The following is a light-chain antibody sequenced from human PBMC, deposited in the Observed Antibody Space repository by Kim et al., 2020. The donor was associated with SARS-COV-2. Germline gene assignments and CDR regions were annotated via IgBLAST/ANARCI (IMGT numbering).Light chain of an antibody. V-gene: IGLV2-23*02. CDR1: SSDVGSGHF. CDR3: SSYVSVATWL. CDR2: EVN. Sequence: GQSITISCTGTSSDVGSGHFVSWYQQHPGKAPKLLIFEVNKRPSGVPNRFSGSTSGNTASLTISGLQGEDEADYFCSSYVSVATWLFGGGTQLTVL. J-gene: IGLJ3*02.